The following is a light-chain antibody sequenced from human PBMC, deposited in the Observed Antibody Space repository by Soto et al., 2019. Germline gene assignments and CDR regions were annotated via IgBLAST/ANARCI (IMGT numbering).Light chain of an antibody. CDR3: QQRSDGPIT. Sequence: EIALTQSPATLSLSPGERATLSCRASRSVSSFLAWYQQKPGQAPRLLIYDVSNRATGIPARFSGSGSGTDFSLTISSLEPEDFAVYFCQQRSDGPITLGQGTRLEI. CDR1: RSVSSF. J-gene: IGKJ5*01. CDR2: DVS. V-gene: IGKV3-11*01.